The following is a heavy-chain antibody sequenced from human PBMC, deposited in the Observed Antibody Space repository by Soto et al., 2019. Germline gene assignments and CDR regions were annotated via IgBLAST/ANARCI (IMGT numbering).Heavy chain of an antibody. J-gene: IGHJ4*02. CDR1: NDSVSSGRKH. CDR3: ASNKQPRAGGPPRSDY. D-gene: IGHD1-1*01. CDR2: IYYSGNT. Sequence: SETLSLNCTISNDSVSSGRKHWSWMRKPPGKGLEWVGYIYYSGNTDYNPSLKNRVTISVDTSKNQFFLKLNSVTAADTAVYYCASNKQPRAGGPPRSDYWGLGTLVT. V-gene: IGHV4-61*01.